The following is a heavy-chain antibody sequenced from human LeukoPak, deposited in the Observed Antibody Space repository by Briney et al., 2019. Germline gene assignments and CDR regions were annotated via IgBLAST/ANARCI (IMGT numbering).Heavy chain of an antibody. Sequence: GGSLRLSCAASGFTFSNAWMSWVRQAPGKGLEWVGRIKSKTDGGTTDYAAPVKGRFTISRDDSKDTLYLQMNSLKAEDTAVYYCTTIDSTGAFDIWGQGTMVTVSS. J-gene: IGHJ3*02. V-gene: IGHV3-15*01. CDR1: GFTFSNAW. CDR2: IKSKTDGGTT. CDR3: TTIDSTGAFDI. D-gene: IGHD2-8*02.